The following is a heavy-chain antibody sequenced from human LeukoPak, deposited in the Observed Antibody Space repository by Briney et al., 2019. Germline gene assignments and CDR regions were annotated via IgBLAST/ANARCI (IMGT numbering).Heavy chain of an antibody. CDR1: DDSFSSHY. CDR2: ISYIGST. V-gene: IGHV4-59*11. J-gene: IGHJ4*02. Sequence: SETLSLTCAVSDDSFSSHYWTWIRQPPGKGLEWIGYISYIGSTNYNPSLKRRVTISIDTSKNQFSLKLSSVTAADTAVYYCARDLVTVTKGFDIWGQGTLVTVSS. CDR3: ARDLVTVTKGFDI. D-gene: IGHD4-17*01.